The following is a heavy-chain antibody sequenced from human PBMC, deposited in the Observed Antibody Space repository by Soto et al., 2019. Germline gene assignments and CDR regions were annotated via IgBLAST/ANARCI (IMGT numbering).Heavy chain of an antibody. J-gene: IGHJ4*02. CDR2: VYPGDSES. CDR1: GYTFTGYF. CDR3: ARSLGYCSGGTCVADYFDY. Sequence: ASVKVSCKASGYTFTGYFMHWVRQMPGKGLEWMGIVYPGDSESIYSPSFQGQVTISVDKSISTSYLQWSSLKASDTAMYYCARSLGYCSGGTCVADYFDYWGQGTLV. D-gene: IGHD2-15*01. V-gene: IGHV5-51*01.